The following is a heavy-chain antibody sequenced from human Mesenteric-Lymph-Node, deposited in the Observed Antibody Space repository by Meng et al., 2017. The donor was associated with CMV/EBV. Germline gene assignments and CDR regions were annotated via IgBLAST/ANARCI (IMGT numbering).Heavy chain of an antibody. CDR1: GFTFSTYS. CDR2: ISSSSSTI. V-gene: IGHV3-48*04. D-gene: IGHD2-15*01. J-gene: IGHJ6*02. Sequence: GGSLRLSCAASGFTFSTYSMNWVRQAPGKGLEWVSFISSSSSTIYYADSVKGRFTISRDNAKNSLYLQMNSLRAEDTAVYYCARSVAGTYCYYYGMDVWGQGTTVTVSS. CDR3: ARSVAGTYCYYYGMDV.